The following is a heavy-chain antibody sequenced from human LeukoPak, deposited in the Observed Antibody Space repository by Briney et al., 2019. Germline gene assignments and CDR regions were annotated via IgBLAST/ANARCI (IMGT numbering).Heavy chain of an antibody. D-gene: IGHD2-8*02. CDR3: TRDGFTGPVTAYLDY. V-gene: IGHV3-74*01. CDR1: GFTFNEYP. Sequence: GGSLRLSCAASGFTFNEYPMHWVRQAPGKGLVWVSRLAGDGSGTNYADSVRGRFTISRDNVKNTLYLQMSTLTAEDTAVYFCTRDGFTGPVTAYLDYWGQGTLVTVSS. CDR2: LAGDGSGT. J-gene: IGHJ4*01.